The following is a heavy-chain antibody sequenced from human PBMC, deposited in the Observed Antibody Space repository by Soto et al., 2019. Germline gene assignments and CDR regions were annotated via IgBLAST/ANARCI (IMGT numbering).Heavy chain of an antibody. J-gene: IGHJ4*02. CDR2: LYSDDST. D-gene: IGHD6-13*01. Sequence: EVQLVESGGGLVQPGGSLRLSCVVSGFTVSGMYMSWVRQAPGKGLEWVSLLYSDDSTYYADSVKGRLTISRDNSKNTLFLQMNSLTAEDTAVYYCARVDTLTAGVDYWGQGTLVTVSS. CDR1: GFTVSGMY. CDR3: ARVDTLTAGVDY. V-gene: IGHV3-66*01.